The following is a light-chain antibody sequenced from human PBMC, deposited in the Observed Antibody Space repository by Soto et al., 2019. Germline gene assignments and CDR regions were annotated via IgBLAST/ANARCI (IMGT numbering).Light chain of an antibody. V-gene: IGKV4-1*01. Sequence: DIVMTQSPDSLAASLGERATINCKSSQSVLYSSNNKNYLAWYQQKPGQPPKLLIYWASTRESGVPDRFSGSGSGTDFTLTISSLQAEDVAVYYCQQYYSTFTFGPGTKVDIK. J-gene: IGKJ3*01. CDR2: WAS. CDR3: QQYYSTFT. CDR1: QSVLYSSNNKNY.